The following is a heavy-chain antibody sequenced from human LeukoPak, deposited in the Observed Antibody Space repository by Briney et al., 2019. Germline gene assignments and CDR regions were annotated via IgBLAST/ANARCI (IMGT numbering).Heavy chain of an antibody. V-gene: IGHV4-30-4*01. J-gene: IGHJ3*02. Sequence: SETLSLTCTVSGGSISSGDYYWSWIRQPPGKGLEWIGYIYYSGSTYYSPSLKSRVTISVDTSKNQFSLKLSSVAAADTAVYYCARDPSKYCSGGSCYSGDAFDIWAKGQWSPSLQ. CDR2: IYYSGST. CDR1: GGSISSGDYY. D-gene: IGHD2-15*01. CDR3: ARDPSKYCSGGSCYSGDAFDI.